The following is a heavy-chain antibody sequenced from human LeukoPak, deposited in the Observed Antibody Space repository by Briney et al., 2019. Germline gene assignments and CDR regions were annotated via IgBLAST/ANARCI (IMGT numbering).Heavy chain of an antibody. J-gene: IGHJ4*02. CDR3: ARTSVAAAISPYYFDY. CDR2: INWNGGGT. CDR1: GFTFDDYG. D-gene: IGHD2-2*02. V-gene: IGHV3-20*04. Sequence: GGSLRLSCAASGFTFDDYGMNWVRQAPGKGLEWVSGINWNGGGTSYADSVKGRFTISRDNAKNSLYLQMASLRAEDTAVYYCARTSVAAAISPYYFDYWGQGTLVTVSS.